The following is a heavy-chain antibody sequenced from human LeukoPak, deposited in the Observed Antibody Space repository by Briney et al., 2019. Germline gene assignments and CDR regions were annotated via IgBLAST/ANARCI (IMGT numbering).Heavy chain of an antibody. V-gene: IGHV3-7*01. D-gene: IGHD4-17*01. Sequence: GGSLRLSCAAPGFTFSSYWMSWVRQAPGKGLEWVANIKQDGSEKYYVDSVKGRFTISRDNAKNSLYLQMNSLRAEDTAVYYCARAKYGDYFIDYWGQGTLVTVSS. CDR3: ARAKYGDYFIDY. CDR2: IKQDGSEK. CDR1: GFTFSSYW. J-gene: IGHJ4*02.